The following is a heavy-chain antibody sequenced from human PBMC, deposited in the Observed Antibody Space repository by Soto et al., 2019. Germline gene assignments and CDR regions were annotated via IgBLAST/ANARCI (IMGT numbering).Heavy chain of an antibody. V-gene: IGHV1-18*01. J-gene: IGHJ3*02. CDR1: GYTFTSYG. Sequence: EASVKVSCKASGYTFTSYGISWVRQAPGQGLEWMGWISAYNGNTNYAQKLQGRVTMTTDTSTSTAYMELRSLRSDDTAVYYCARAYCGGDCPRAFDIWGQGTMVTVSS. D-gene: IGHD2-21*02. CDR2: ISAYNGNT. CDR3: ARAYCGGDCPRAFDI.